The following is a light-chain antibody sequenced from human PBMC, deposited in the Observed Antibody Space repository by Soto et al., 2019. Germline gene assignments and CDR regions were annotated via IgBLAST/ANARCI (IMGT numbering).Light chain of an antibody. CDR1: QTISSW. J-gene: IGKJ1*01. CDR3: QQYNSYSPT. Sequence: DTHMTQSPSTLSASVACRVTMTCGASQTISSWLAWYQQKPGKAPKLLIYDASSLESGVPSRFSGSGSGTEFTLTISSLQPDDFATYYCQQYNSYSPTFGQGTKVDI. V-gene: IGKV1-5*01. CDR2: DAS.